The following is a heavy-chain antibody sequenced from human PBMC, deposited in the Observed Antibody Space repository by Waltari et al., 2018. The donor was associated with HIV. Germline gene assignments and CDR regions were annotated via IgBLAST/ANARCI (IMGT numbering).Heavy chain of an antibody. CDR2: IYYSGST. CDR3: ARVRPYGPYFDY. Sequence: QVQLQESGPGLVKPSQTLSLTCTVSGGSISSGGYSWSWIRQHPGKGLEWIGYIYYSGSTYYNPSLKSLVTISVDTSKNQFSLKLSSVTAADTAVYYCARVRPYGPYFDYWGQGTLVTVSS. CDR1: GGSISSGGYS. V-gene: IGHV4-31*01. J-gene: IGHJ4*02. D-gene: IGHD4-17*01.